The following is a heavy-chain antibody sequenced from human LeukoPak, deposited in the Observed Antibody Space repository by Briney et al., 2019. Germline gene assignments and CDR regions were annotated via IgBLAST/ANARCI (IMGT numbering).Heavy chain of an antibody. Sequence: GGSLRLSCAASGFTFDDYGMHWVRQAPGKGLEWVSGISWNSGSIGYADSVKGRFTISRDNAKNSLYLQMNSLRAEDTALYYCAKGHRGSSYYFDYWGQGTLVTVSS. CDR1: GFTFDDYG. CDR2: ISWNSGSI. D-gene: IGHD6-6*01. CDR3: AKGHRGSSYYFDY. J-gene: IGHJ4*02. V-gene: IGHV3-9*01.